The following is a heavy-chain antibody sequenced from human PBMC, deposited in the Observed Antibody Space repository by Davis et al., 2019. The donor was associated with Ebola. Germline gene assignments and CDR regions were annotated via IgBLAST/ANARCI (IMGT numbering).Heavy chain of an antibody. CDR3: ARARGYCSGGSCYQNLYYYYGMDV. J-gene: IGHJ6*02. V-gene: IGHV3-30*04. Sequence: GGSLRLSCAASGFTFSSYAMHWVRQAPGKGLEWVAVISYDGSNKYYADSVKGRFTISRDNSKNTLYLQMNSLRAEDTAVYYCARARGYCSGGSCYQNLYYYYGMDVWGQGTTVTVSS. CDR2: ISYDGSNK. CDR1: GFTFSSYA. D-gene: IGHD2-15*01.